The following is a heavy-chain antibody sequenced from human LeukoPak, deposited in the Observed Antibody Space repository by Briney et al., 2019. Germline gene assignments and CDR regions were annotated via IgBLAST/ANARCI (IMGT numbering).Heavy chain of an antibody. Sequence: GGSLRLSCAASGFTVSSNYMSWVRQAPGKGVEWGSVIYSGGSTYYADSVKGRFTISRDNSKNTLYLQMNSLRAEDTAVYYCARWGTIFGVVIPFDYWGQGTLVTVSS. CDR2: IYSGGST. V-gene: IGHV3-53*01. CDR3: ARWGTIFGVVIPFDY. J-gene: IGHJ4*02. CDR1: GFTVSSNY. D-gene: IGHD3-3*01.